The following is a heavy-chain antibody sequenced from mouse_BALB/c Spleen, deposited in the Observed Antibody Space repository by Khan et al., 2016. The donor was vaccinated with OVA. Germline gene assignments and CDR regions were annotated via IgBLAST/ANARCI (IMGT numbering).Heavy chain of an antibody. D-gene: IGHD1-1*01. V-gene: IGHV5-6*01. CDR2: VSTGGSYT. J-gene: IGHJ3*01. CDR3: TRLAYYYDSEGFAY. CDR1: GFTFSTYG. Sequence: DVQLVESGGDLVKPGGSLKLSCAASGFTFSTYGMSWVRQTPDRRLEWVATVSTGGSYTYYPDRVKGRFTISSDNAKNTLYLQMSSLNSDDTAMFYCTRLAYYYDSEGFAYWGQGTLVTVSA.